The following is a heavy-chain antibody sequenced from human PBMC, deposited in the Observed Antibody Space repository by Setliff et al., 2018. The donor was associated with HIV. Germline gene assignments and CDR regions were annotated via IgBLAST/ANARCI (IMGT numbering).Heavy chain of an antibody. V-gene: IGHV4-59*11. CDR3: ATCRHRPSNWFDP. CDR2: IYSTGST. Sequence: PSETLSLTCTVSGPSINIHYWSWIRQSPGKGFEWIGYIYSTGSTNYNPSLQSRVTISMVASRNQFSLKVTSVTAADTAVYYCATCRHRPSNWFDPWGQGTLVTVSS. CDR1: GPSINIHY. J-gene: IGHJ5*02.